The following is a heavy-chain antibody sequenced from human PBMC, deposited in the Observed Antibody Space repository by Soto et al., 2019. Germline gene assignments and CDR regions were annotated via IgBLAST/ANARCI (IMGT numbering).Heavy chain of an antibody. CDR1: GFTFSSYE. CDR3: ARDLLHYDFWSGYSAYFYYGMDV. CDR2: ISDSGITI. V-gene: IGHV3-48*03. D-gene: IGHD3-3*01. Sequence: GGSLRLSCSASGFTFSSYEMNWVRQAPGKGLEWVSYISDSGITIYYADSVKGRFTVSRDDAQNSVYLQMDSLRAEDTAVYYCARDLLHYDFWSGYSAYFYYGMDVWGQGTTVTV. J-gene: IGHJ6*02.